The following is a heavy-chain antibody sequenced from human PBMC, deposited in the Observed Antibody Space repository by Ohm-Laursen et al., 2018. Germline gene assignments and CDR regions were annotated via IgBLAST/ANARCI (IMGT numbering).Heavy chain of an antibody. CDR1: GYSFTVNY. J-gene: IGHJ4*02. D-gene: IGHD3-9*01. CDR3: ARVVSTLRYFDWLPEEYFDY. Sequence: SSVNVSCKASGYSFTVNYIHWVRQAPGQGLEWMGWINPNTGGTNYAQKFRGRVTMTRDTSITTAYMELSRLSSDDTAVYFCARVVSTLRYFDWLPEEYFDYWGQGTPVTVSS. CDR2: INPNTGGT. V-gene: IGHV1-2*02.